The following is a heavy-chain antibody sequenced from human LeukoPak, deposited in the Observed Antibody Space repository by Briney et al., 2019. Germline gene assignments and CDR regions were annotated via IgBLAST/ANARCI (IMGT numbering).Heavy chain of an antibody. CDR3: ASAYRAAAGTSVFDY. V-gene: IGHV4-59*08. Sequence: SGTLSLTCTVSGGSISSYHWSWIRQPPGKGLEWIGYIYYSGSTNYNPSLKSRVTISVDTCKNQFSLKLSSVTGADTAVYYCASAYRAAAGTSVFDYWGQGTLVTVSS. CDR2: IYYSGST. CDR1: GGSISSYH. J-gene: IGHJ4*02. D-gene: IGHD6-13*01.